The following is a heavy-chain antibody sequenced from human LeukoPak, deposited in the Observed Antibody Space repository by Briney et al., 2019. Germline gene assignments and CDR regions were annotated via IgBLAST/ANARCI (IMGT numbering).Heavy chain of an antibody. CDR1: GFTFSSYA. CDR2: ISGSGGVT. Sequence: GGSLRLSCAASGFTFSSYAMSWVRQAPGKGLEWVSAISGSGGVTYYRDSVKGRFTVSRDNSKNTLYLQMNSLRAEDTALYYCAKNGSGTSRAFDVWAKGQWSPSLQ. D-gene: IGHD3-10*01. J-gene: IGHJ3*01. CDR3: AKNGSGTSRAFDV. V-gene: IGHV3-23*01.